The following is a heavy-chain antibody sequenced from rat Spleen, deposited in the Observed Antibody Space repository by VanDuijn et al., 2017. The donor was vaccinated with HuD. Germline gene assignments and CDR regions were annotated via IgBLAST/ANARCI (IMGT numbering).Heavy chain of an antibody. J-gene: IGHJ1*01. CDR1: GYSITNYY. CDR2: ISYSGST. D-gene: IGHD5-1*01. CDR3: VRLLGAPDWYFDF. Sequence: EVQLQESGPGLVKPSQSLSLTCSVTGYSITNYYWGWIRKFPGNKMEWMGYISYSGSTSYNPSLKSRISITRDTSKNQFFLQLNSVTTEDTATYYCVRLLGAPDWYFDFWGPGTMVTVSS. V-gene: IGHV3-1*01.